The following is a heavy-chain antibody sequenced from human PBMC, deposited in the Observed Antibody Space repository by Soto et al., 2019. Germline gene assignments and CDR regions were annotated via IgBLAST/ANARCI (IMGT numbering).Heavy chain of an antibody. V-gene: IGHV3-74*01. Sequence: GESLKISCEASGFIFTNFWMHWVRQVPGKGLVWVSRIDTSGSSTSYADSVKGRFTISRDNAKSTVSLQMNSLRAEDTGVYYCAKDSWYFDLWSQGSLVTVSS. CDR2: IDTSGSST. CDR3: AKDSWYFDL. CDR1: GFIFTNFW. J-gene: IGHJ4*02. D-gene: IGHD6-13*01.